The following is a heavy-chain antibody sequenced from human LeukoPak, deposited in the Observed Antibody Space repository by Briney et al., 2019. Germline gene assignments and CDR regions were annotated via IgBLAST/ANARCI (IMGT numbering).Heavy chain of an antibody. D-gene: IGHD3-22*01. CDR2: ISVYNGNT. CDR1: GYTFTSYG. CDR3: ASLYYYDNSGYYLGSRHFHH. Sequence: ASVKVSCKASGYTFTSYGISWVRQAPGQGLEWMGWISVYNGNTNYAQKLQGRVTMTTDTSTSTAYMELSSLRSEDTAVYYCASLYYYDNSGYYLGSRHFHHWGQGTLVTVSS. J-gene: IGHJ1*01. V-gene: IGHV1-18*01.